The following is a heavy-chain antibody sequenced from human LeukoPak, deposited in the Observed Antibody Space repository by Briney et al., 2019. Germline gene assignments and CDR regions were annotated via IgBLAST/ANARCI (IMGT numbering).Heavy chain of an antibody. CDR3: ARVCSSTSCYFGAFDI. V-gene: IGHV4-59*01. J-gene: IGHJ3*02. CDR2: IYYSGST. D-gene: IGHD2-2*01. Sequence: SETLSLTCTVSGGSISSYYWSWIRQPPGKGLEWIGYIYYSGSTNYNPSLKSRVTISVDTSKNQFSLKLGSVTAADTAVYYCARVCSSTSCYFGAFDIWGQGTMVTVSS. CDR1: GGSISSYY.